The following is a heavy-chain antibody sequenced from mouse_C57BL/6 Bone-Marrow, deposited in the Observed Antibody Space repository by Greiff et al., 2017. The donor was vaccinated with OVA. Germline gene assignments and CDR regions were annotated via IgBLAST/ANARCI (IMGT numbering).Heavy chain of an antibody. D-gene: IGHD4-1*01. CDR1: GFSFNTYA. V-gene: IGHV10-1*01. CDR2: IRSKSNNYAT. J-gene: IGHJ1*03. Sequence: VQLVESGGGLVQPKGSLKLSCAASGFSFNTYAMNWVRQAPGKGLEWVARIRSKSNNYATYYADSVKDRFTISRDDSESMLYLQMNNLKTEDTAMYYCVRRKLGCWYFDVWGTGTTVTVSS. CDR3: VRRKLGCWYFDV.